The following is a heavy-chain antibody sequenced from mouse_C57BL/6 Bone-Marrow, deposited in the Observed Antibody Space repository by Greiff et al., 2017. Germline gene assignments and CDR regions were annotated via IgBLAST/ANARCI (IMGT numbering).Heavy chain of an antibody. Sequence: EVQLQESGPGLVKPSQSLSLTCSVTGYSITSCYYWNLIRQFPGNQLEWMGYISYDGSNNYNSSLKNRISINRDTSKNQFLLKLNSVTTEDTATYDSARGGYDVGFAYWGQGTLVTVSA. J-gene: IGHJ3*01. V-gene: IGHV3-6*01. CDR2: ISYDGSN. CDR3: ARGGYDVGFAY. D-gene: IGHD2-2*01. CDR1: GYSITSCYY.